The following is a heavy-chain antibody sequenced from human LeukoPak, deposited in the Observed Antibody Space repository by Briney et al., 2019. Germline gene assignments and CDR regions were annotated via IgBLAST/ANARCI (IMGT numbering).Heavy chain of an antibody. Sequence: ASVKVSCKASGYTFTGYYMHWVRQAPGQGLEWMGWINPNSGGTNCAQKFQGRVTMTRDTSISTAYMELSRLRSDDTAVYYCARARGIVATMHWFDPWGQGTLVTVSS. V-gene: IGHV1-2*02. CDR3: ARARGIVATMHWFDP. J-gene: IGHJ5*02. CDR2: INPNSGGT. D-gene: IGHD5-12*01. CDR1: GYTFTGYY.